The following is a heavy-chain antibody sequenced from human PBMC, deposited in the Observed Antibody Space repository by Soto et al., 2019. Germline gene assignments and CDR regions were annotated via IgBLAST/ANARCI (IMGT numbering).Heavy chain of an antibody. V-gene: IGHV1-69*01. J-gene: IGHJ1*01. CDR2: IIPVFGRP. CDR3: AREGSGYNL. D-gene: IGHD5-12*01. CDR1: GGTFSSFG. Sequence: QVQLVQSRAELKKPGSSVKVSCKASGGTFSSFGISWVRQAPGQGLEWMGGIIPVFGRPNYAQRFRGRLTITADESTSTSYMELIDLVSEDTAVYYCAREGSGYNLWGQGTQVTVSS.